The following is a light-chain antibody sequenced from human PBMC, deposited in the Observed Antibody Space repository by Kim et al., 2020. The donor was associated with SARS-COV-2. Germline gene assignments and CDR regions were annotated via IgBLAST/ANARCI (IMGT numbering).Light chain of an antibody. CDR3: QQYASSPKT. V-gene: IGKV3-20*01. CDR1: QSVSRTN. Sequence: SPWERATRSCSASQSVSRTNLAWYQHKTGQAPRLLIYGTSTRASGIPDRFSGSGSGTDFTLTITRLEPEDFAIYYCQQYASSPKTFGRGTKVDIK. J-gene: IGKJ1*01. CDR2: GTS.